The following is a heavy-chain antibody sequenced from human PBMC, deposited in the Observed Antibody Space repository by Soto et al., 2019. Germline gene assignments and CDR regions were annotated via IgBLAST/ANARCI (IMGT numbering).Heavy chain of an antibody. Sequence: QVQLVEPGGGVVQPGRSLRLSCEASGFTFSSHGMHWVRQAPGKGLEWVAVISYDGSNKYYADSVKGRFTISRDNSKNTLYLQMNTLRAEDTAVYYCAKGRLSGYYYAAVFDYWGQGTLVTVSS. CDR2: ISYDGSNK. D-gene: IGHD3-3*01. CDR3: AKGRLSGYYYAAVFDY. J-gene: IGHJ4*02. V-gene: IGHV3-30*18. CDR1: GFTFSSHG.